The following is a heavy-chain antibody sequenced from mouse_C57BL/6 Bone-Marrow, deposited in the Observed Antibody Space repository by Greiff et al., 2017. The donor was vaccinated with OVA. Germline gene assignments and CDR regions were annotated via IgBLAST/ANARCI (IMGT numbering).Heavy chain of an antibody. D-gene: IGHD1-1*01. Sequence: QVQLQQPGAELVRPGSSVKLSCKASGYTFTSYWMDWVKQRPGQGLEWIGNIYPSDSETHYNQKFKDKATLTVDKSSSTAYMQLSSLTSEDSAVYYCARKALITTVVRGYFDYWGQGTTLTVSS. V-gene: IGHV1-61*01. CDR2: IYPSDSET. CDR1: GYTFTSYW. CDR3: ARKALITTVVRGYFDY. J-gene: IGHJ2*01.